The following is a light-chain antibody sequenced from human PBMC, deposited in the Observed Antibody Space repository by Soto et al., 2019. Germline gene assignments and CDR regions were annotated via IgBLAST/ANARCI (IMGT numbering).Light chain of an antibody. V-gene: IGKV2-28*01. CDR3: MQAVQTPPYA. Sequence: DIVMTQSPLSLPVIPGEPASISCRSSQSLLHSNGYNYLDWYLQKPGQSPQLLIYLGSNRASGVADRVSGSGSGTDVTLKISRVEADDVGVYYCMQAVQTPPYAFGQWTKREI. CDR2: LGS. CDR1: QSLLHSNGYNY. J-gene: IGKJ2*01.